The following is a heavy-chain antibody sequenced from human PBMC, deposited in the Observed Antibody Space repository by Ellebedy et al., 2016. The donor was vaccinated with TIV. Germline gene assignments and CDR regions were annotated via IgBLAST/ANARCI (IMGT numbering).Heavy chain of an antibody. V-gene: IGHV3-23*01. D-gene: IGHD2-15*01. J-gene: IGHJ4*02. CDR1: GFTFSSYV. CDR2: IVGSGDST. CDR3: AGDRYCSGGRCYWADS. Sequence: PGGSLRLSCAASGFTFSSYVMTWVRQAPGKGLEWVSTIVGSGDSTYYADSVKGRFTIARDNSKNTRYLQMNSLRAEDTAVYYCAGDRYCSGGRCYWADSWGQGTLVTVAS.